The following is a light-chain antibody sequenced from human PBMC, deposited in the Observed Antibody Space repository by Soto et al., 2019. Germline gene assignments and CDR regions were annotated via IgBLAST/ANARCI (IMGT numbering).Light chain of an antibody. CDR2: DAS. CDR3: QHYDSARWT. Sequence: EIVLTQSPATLSLSPGERATLSCRASQSVSSYLAWYQQKPGQAPRLLIYDASNRATGIPARFSGSGSGTDFSLTISRLEPEDFAVYYCQHYDSARWTFGLGTKVDIK. CDR1: QSVSSY. V-gene: IGKV3-11*01. J-gene: IGKJ1*01.